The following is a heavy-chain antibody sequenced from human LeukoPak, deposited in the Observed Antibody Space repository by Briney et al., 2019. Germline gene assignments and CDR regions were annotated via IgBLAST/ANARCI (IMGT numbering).Heavy chain of an antibody. CDR3: ARRGPSKHIVVVTAIPDWYFDL. CDR1: GFTFSSYA. CDR2: ISYDGSNK. D-gene: IGHD2-21*02. V-gene: IGHV3-30-3*01. J-gene: IGHJ2*01. Sequence: GGSLRLSCAASGFTFSSYAMHWVRQAPGKGLEWVAVISYDGSNKYYADSVKGRFTISRDNSKNTLYLQMNSLRAEDTAVYYCARRGPSKHIVVVTAIPDWYFDLWGRGTLVTVSS.